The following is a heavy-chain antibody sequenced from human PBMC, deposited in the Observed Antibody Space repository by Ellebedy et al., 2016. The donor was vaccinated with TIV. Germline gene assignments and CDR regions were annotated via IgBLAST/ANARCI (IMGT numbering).Heavy chain of an antibody. V-gene: IGHV4-59*01. CDR2: IYYSGST. CDR3: VTYYYDSSGYRTDAFDI. Sequence: MPSETLSLTCTVSGGSISSYYWSWIRQPPGKGLEWLGYIYYSGSTNYNPSLKSRVTISVDTSKNQFSLKLSPATAADTAVYYCVTYYYDSSGYRTDAFDIWGQGTMVTGSS. CDR1: GGSISSYY. D-gene: IGHD3-22*01. J-gene: IGHJ3*02.